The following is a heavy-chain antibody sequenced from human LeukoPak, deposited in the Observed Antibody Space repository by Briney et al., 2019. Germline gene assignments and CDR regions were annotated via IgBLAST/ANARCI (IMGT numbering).Heavy chain of an antibody. CDR3: AKESTSHPSYGMDV. D-gene: IGHD2-2*01. CDR1: GFTFDDYA. Sequence: PGRSLRLSCAASGFTFDDYAMHWVRQAPGKGLEWVSGISWNSGSIGYADSVKGRFTISRDNAKNSLYLQMNSRRAEDTALYYCAKESTSHPSYGMDVWGQGTTVTVSS. J-gene: IGHJ6*02. V-gene: IGHV3-9*01. CDR2: ISWNSGSI.